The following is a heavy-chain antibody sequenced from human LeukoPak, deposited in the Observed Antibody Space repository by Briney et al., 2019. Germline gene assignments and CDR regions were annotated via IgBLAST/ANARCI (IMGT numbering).Heavy chain of an antibody. CDR1: GGSISSSSYY. J-gene: IGHJ4*02. CDR2: TYTSGST. V-gene: IGHV4-39*07. CDR3: ARGGYCGGDCYFYY. D-gene: IGHD2-21*02. Sequence: SETLSLTCTVSGGSISSSSYYWGWIRQPPGKGLEWIGRTYTSGSTNYNPSLKSRVTISVDTSKNQFSLKLSSVTAADTAVYYCARGGYCGGDCYFYYWGQGTLVTVSS.